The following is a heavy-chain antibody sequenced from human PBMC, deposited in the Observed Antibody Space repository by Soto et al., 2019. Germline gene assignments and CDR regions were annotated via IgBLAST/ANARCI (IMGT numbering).Heavy chain of an antibody. J-gene: IGHJ4*02. V-gene: IGHV4-4*02. CDR1: GASISSTTSGNW. CDR3: ARMVGATLVDF. CDR2: IYHSGST. Sequence: QVQLQESGPGLLRPSGTLSLTCAVSGASISSTTSGNWWSWVRQPPGKGLEWIGEIYHSGSTNYNPSLKSRVTMSVDKSKNKFSLKLSSVTAADTAVYYCARMVGATLVDFWGQGTLVTVSS. D-gene: IGHD1-26*01.